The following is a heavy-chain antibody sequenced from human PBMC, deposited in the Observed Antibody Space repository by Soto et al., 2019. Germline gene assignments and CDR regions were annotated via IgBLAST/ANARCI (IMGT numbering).Heavy chain of an antibody. CDR3: AREGRYGSGIGASYYYYYMDV. J-gene: IGHJ6*03. V-gene: IGHV4-59*01. CDR2: IYYSGST. Sequence: QVQLQESGPGLVKPSETLSLTCTVSGGSISSYYWSWIRQPPGKGLEWIGYIYYSGSTNYNPSLKSRVTISVDTSKNQFSLKLSSVTAADTAVYYCAREGRYGSGIGASYYYYYMDVWGKGTTVTVSS. CDR1: GGSISSYY. D-gene: IGHD3-10*01.